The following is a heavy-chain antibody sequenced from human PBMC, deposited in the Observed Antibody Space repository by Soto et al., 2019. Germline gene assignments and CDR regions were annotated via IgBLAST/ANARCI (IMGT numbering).Heavy chain of an antibody. V-gene: IGHV3-74*01. CDR3: AKAGNGYSGYEC. Sequence: PGGSLRLSCTASGFTFSSYWMHWVRQAPGKGLVWVSRINPDGSSTSYADSVEGRFTISRDNAKNTLYLQMNSLRAEDTAVYYCAKAGNGYSGYECWGQGTLVTVSS. CDR1: GFTFSSYW. D-gene: IGHD5-12*01. CDR2: INPDGSST. J-gene: IGHJ4*02.